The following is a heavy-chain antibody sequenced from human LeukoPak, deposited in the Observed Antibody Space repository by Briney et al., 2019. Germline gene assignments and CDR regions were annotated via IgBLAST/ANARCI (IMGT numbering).Heavy chain of an antibody. Sequence: PSGTLSLTCTVSGGSISSSSYYWGWIRQPPGKGLEWIGSIYYSGSTYYNPSLKSRVTISVDTSKNQFSLKLSSVTAADTAVYYCARGGIAARLPDYWGQGTLVTVSS. J-gene: IGHJ4*02. D-gene: IGHD6-6*01. V-gene: IGHV4-39*01. CDR3: ARGGIAARLPDY. CDR2: IYYSGST. CDR1: GGSISSSSYY.